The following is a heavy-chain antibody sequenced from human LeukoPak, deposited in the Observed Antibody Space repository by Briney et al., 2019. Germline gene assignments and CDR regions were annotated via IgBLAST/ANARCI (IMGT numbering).Heavy chain of an antibody. CDR1: GFTFSSYW. V-gene: IGHV3-74*01. D-gene: IGHD3-3*01. J-gene: IGHJ4*02. CDR3: AKGTHYDFWSGYLDY. Sequence: GGSLRLSCAASGFTFSSYWMHWVRQAPGKGLVWISRINSDGSSTSYADSVKGRFTISRDNAKNTLYLQMNSLRAEDTAVYYCAKGTHYDFWSGYLDYWGQGTLVTVSS. CDR2: INSDGSST.